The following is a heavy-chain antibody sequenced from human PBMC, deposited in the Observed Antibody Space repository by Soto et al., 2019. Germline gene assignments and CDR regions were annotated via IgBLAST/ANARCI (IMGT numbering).Heavy chain of an antibody. D-gene: IGHD5-18*01. CDR3: AKDHVDTAMVRDYFDY. J-gene: IGHJ4*02. Sequence: EVQLVESGGGLVKPGGSLRLSCAASGFTFSSYAMSWVRQAPGKGLEWVSAISGSGGSTYYADSVKGRFTISRDNSKNTLYLQMNSLRAEDTAVYYCAKDHVDTAMVRDYFDYWGQGTLVTVSS. CDR2: ISGSGGST. V-gene: IGHV3-23*04. CDR1: GFTFSSYA.